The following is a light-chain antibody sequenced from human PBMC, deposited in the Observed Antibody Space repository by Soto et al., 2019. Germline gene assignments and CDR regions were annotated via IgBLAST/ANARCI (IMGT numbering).Light chain of an antibody. Sequence: QSVLTQPPSVSAAPGQKVTISCSGSSSNIGNNYVSWYQQLPGTAPKLLIYDNNKRPSGIPDRFSGSKSGTSATLGITGLQTGDEADYYCGTWDSSLSAYYVFGIGTKVTVL. J-gene: IGLJ1*01. CDR3: GTWDSSLSAYYV. V-gene: IGLV1-51*01. CDR2: DNN. CDR1: SSNIGNNY.